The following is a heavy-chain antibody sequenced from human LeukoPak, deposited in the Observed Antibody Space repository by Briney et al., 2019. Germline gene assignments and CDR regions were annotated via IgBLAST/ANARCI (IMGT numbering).Heavy chain of an antibody. D-gene: IGHD6-13*01. CDR1: GGSISSYH. CDR2: IYYSGST. V-gene: IGHV4-59*08. CDR3: ARQQQRANWFDP. J-gene: IGHJ5*02. Sequence: SETLSLTCTVSGGSISSYHWSWIRQPPGKGLKWIWYIYYSGSTNYNPSLKSRVTISVDTSKNQFSLKLSSVTAADTAVYYCARQQQRANWFDPWGQGTLVTVSS.